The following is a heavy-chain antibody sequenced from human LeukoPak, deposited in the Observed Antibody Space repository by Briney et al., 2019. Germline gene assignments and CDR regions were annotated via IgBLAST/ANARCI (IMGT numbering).Heavy chain of an antibody. V-gene: IGHV3-23*01. D-gene: IGHD4-17*01. J-gene: IGHJ4*02. CDR1: GFRFSSYG. CDR3: AKDLYGDYVGYDY. Sequence: PGGSLRLSCAVSGFRFSSYGMTWVRQAPGKGLEWVSEISGSGGSTYYADSVKGRFTISRDNSKNTLYLQMNSLSDEDTAVYYCAKDLYGDYVGYDYWGQGTLVTVSS. CDR2: ISGSGGST.